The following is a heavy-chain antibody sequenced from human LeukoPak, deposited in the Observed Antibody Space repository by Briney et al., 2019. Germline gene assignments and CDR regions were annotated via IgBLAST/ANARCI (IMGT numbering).Heavy chain of an antibody. V-gene: IGHV3-7*01. D-gene: IGHD2-21*02. CDR3: ARRYCGGDCHSPYFDY. CDR1: GFTLSSYW. Sequence: GGSLRLSCAASGFTLSSYWMSWVRQAPGKGLEWVANIKQDGSERYYVDSVKGRFTISRDNAKNSLYLQMNSPRAEDTAAYYCARRYCGGDCHSPYFDYWGQGTLVTVSS. J-gene: IGHJ4*02. CDR2: IKQDGSER.